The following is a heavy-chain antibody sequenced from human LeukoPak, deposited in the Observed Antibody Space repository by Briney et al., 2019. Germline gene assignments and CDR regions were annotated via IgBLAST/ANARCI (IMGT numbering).Heavy chain of an antibody. CDR2: INGDGSTT. CDR1: GFTLSSYW. Sequence: GGSLRLSCAASGFTLSSYWMHWVRQAPGKGLVWVSRINGDGSTTSYADSVRGRFTISRDTAKNTLYLQMSSLRDEDTAVYYCARLTVTATGEQRNYWGQGTLVTVSS. J-gene: IGHJ4*02. V-gene: IGHV3-74*01. D-gene: IGHD2-21*02. CDR3: ARLTVTATGEQRNY.